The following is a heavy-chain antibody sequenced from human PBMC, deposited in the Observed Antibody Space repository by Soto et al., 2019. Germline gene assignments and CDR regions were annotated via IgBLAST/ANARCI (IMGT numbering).Heavy chain of an antibody. CDR2: IIPIFGTA. CDR3: ARELREAAAGWFDP. J-gene: IGHJ5*02. CDR1: GGTFSSYA. D-gene: IGHD6-13*01. Sequence: GASVKVSCKASGGTFSSYAISWVRQAPGQGLEWMGGIIPIFGTANYAQKFQGRVTITADESTSTAYMELSSLRSEDTAVYYCARELREAAAGWFDPWGQGTLVTSPQ. V-gene: IGHV1-69*13.